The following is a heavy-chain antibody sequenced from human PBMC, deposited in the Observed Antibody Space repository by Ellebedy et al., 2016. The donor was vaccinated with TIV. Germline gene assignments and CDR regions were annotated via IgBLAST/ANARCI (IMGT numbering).Heavy chain of an antibody. J-gene: IGHJ4*02. Sequence: PGESLKISCSASGFSFSSYDMHWVRQAPGKGLEYVSAISANGGSTYYAASVRGRFTISRDNSKNTLYLQMNTLRAEDTALYYCAKDGGELDVVVVGAIPTGTADFDYWGQGTLVTVSS. CDR2: ISANGGST. CDR1: GFSFSSYD. V-gene: IGHV3-64*04. CDR3: AKDGGELDVVVVGAIPTGTADFDY. D-gene: IGHD2-15*01.